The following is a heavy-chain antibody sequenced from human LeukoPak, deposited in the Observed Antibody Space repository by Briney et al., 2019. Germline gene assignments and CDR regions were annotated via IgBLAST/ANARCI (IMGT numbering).Heavy chain of an antibody. V-gene: IGHV3-74*01. CDR2: INDDGSRI. Sequence: GGSLRLSCAASGFTFSSYWMHWVRQAPGGGLVWVARINDDGSRIAYADSVKGRFTISRDNSKNTLYLQMNSLRAEDTAMYYCARPSSGWYFDLWGRGTLVTVSS. CDR1: GFTFSSYW. J-gene: IGHJ2*01. CDR3: ARPSSGWYFDL.